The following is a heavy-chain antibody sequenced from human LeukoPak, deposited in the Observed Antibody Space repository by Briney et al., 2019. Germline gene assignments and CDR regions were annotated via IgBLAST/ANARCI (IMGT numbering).Heavy chain of an antibody. V-gene: IGHV4-39*07. CDR1: GGSISSSSYY. CDR3: ARDSSGWPSIFDY. D-gene: IGHD6-19*01. J-gene: IGHJ4*02. CDR2: IYYSGST. Sequence: SETLSLTCTVSGGSISSSSYYWGWIRQPPGKGLEWIGSIYYSGSTYYNPSHKSRVTISVDTSKNQFSLKLNSVTAADTAVYYCARDSSGWPSIFDYWGQGTLVTVSS.